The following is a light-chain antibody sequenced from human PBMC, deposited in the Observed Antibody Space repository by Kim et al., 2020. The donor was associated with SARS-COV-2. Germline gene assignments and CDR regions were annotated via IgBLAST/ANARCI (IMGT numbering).Light chain of an antibody. V-gene: IGKV3-15*01. Sequence: VSPGDRASRSCRALQSVNSYFDWYQQKPGRPPPLLIYFGSTRAAGVPDRCSGSGSGTDFTLHISSLQADDVVVYYCQQDNDSPPTFGGGTKVDIK. J-gene: IGKJ4*01. CDR3: QQDNDSPPT. CDR1: QSVNSY. CDR2: FGS.